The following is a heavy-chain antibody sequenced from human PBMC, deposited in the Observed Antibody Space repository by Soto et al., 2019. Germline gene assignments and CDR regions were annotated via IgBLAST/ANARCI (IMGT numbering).Heavy chain of an antibody. CDR3: AKGGRQWLFTSDFNY. CDR1: GFTFSDYA. CDR2: VSHDGRNT. D-gene: IGHD6-19*01. J-gene: IGHJ4*02. Sequence: VQLVESGGGVVQPGRSLRLSCAASGFTFSDYAMHWVRQAPGKALEWVAVVSHDGRNTHYADSVKGRFTISRDSSKNTVSLEMTSLRAEDTAVYYCAKGGRQWLFTSDFNYWGQGALVTVSS. V-gene: IGHV3-30*18.